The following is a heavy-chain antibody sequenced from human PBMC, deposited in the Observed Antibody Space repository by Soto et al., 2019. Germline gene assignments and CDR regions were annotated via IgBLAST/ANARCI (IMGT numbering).Heavy chain of an antibody. Sequence: SVKVSCKASGGTFSSYAISWVRQAPGQGLEWMGGIIPIFGTANYAQKFQGRVTITADKSTSTAYMELSSLRSEDTAVYYCARGVNYYDRRVGAAFDIWGQGTMVTVSS. CDR1: GGTFSSYA. D-gene: IGHD3-22*01. V-gene: IGHV1-69*06. J-gene: IGHJ3*02. CDR3: ARGVNYYDRRVGAAFDI. CDR2: IIPIFGTA.